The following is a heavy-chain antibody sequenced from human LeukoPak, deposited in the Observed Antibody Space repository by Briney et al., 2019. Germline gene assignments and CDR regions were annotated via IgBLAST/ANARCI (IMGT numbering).Heavy chain of an antibody. V-gene: IGHV3-48*03. CDR1: GFPFSNYE. J-gene: IGHJ4*02. CDR3: ARDGPPDY. CDR2: ISISGSTV. Sequence: GGSLRLSCAASGFPFSNYEMNWVRQAPGKGLEWVSYISISGSTVYYADSVKGRFTISRDNAKNSLYLQMNSLRAEDTAVYYCARDGPPDYWGQGTLVTVSS.